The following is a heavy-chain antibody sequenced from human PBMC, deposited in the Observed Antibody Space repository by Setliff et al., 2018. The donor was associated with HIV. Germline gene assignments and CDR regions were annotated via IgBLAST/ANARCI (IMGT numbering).Heavy chain of an antibody. CDR2: IHTEQGFP. D-gene: IGHD3-3*01. Sequence: ASVKVSCKASGYSFINYAINWLRQAPGRGLEWMGWIHTEQGFPMYAQGFTGRFVFSLDPSVNTAYLQMHSLRVEDTAIYYCARDYTFWSGHPYYFDYWGQGTLVTVSS. CDR1: GYSFINYA. CDR3: ARDYTFWSGHPYYFDY. V-gene: IGHV7-4-1*01. J-gene: IGHJ4*02.